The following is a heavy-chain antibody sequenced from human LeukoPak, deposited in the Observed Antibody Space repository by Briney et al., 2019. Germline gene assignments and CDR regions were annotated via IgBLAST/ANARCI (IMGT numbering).Heavy chain of an antibody. CDR1: GFTFSSYG. Sequence: GRSLRLSCAASGFTFSSYGMHWVRQAPGKGLEWVAGIWYDGSNKYYADSVKGRFTISRDNSKNTLYLQMNSLRAEDTAVYYCARYLVGGGYIYFYYGMDVGGKGTADTVFS. J-gene: IGHJ6*04. CDR2: IWYDGSNK. V-gene: IGHV3-33*01. CDR3: ARYLVGGGYIYFYYGMDV. D-gene: IGHD5-12*01.